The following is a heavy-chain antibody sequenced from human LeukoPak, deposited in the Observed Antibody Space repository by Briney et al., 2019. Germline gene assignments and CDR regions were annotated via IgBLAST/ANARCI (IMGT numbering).Heavy chain of an antibody. D-gene: IGHD5-18*01. V-gene: IGHV1-18*01. Sequence: GASVTVSCKASGYSFTSYGISWVRPAPGQGLEWMGWISAYNGNTNYAQKLQDRVTMTTDTSTSTRYMELRSLTSDDTAVYYCARSRGGYSYGYGEDWGQGTLVTVSS. CDR3: ARSRGGYSYGYGED. CDR2: ISAYNGNT. J-gene: IGHJ4*02. CDR1: GYSFTSYG.